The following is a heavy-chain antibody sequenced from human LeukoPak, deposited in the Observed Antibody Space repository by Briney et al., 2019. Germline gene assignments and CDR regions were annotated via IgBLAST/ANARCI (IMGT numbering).Heavy chain of an antibody. CDR1: GYTFTGYY. CDR2: INPNSGGI. D-gene: IGHD1-26*01. Sequence: AXVKVSCKASGYTFTGYYMYWVRQAPGQGLEWMGRINPNSGGINYAQKFQGRVTMTRDTSISTVYMELSRLRSDDTAVYYCARDAENSGSYYFDYWGQGTLVTVSS. V-gene: IGHV1-2*06. J-gene: IGHJ4*02. CDR3: ARDAENSGSYYFDY.